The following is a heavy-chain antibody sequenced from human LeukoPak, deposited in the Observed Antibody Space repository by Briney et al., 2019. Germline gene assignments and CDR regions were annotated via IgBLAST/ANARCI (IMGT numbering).Heavy chain of an antibody. CDR3: TRGRDGYDY. D-gene: IGHD5-24*01. CDR2: IRSKTYGGTT. J-gene: IGHJ4*02. CDR1: GFTFGDYA. Sequence: GGSLRLSCTASGFTFGDYAMSWVRQAPGKRLEWVGFIRSKTYGGTTEFAASVKGRFTISRDNSKSIAYLQMNSLKTEDTAVYYCTRGRDGYDYWGQGTLVTVSS. V-gene: IGHV3-49*04.